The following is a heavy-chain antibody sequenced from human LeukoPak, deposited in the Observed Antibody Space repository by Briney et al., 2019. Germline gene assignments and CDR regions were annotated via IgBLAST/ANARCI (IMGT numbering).Heavy chain of an antibody. CDR3: ARGPEALAAAGTSGDY. D-gene: IGHD6-13*01. V-gene: IGHV4-34*01. J-gene: IGHJ4*02. Sequence: SEALSLTCAVYGGSFSGYYWSWIRQPPGKGLEWIGEINHSGSTNYNPSLKSRVTISVDTSKNQFSLKLSSVTAADTAVYYCARGPEALAAAGTSGDYWGQGTLVTVSS. CDR2: INHSGST. CDR1: GGSFSGYY.